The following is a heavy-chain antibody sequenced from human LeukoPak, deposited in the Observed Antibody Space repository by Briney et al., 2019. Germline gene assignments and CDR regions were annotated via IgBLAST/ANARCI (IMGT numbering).Heavy chain of an antibody. CDR2: IKSKTDGGTT. CDR1: GFTFSNAW. Sequence: GGSLRLSCAASGFTFSNAWMSWVGQAQGKGLEWVGRIKSKTDGGTTDYAAPVKGRFTISRDDSKNTLYLQMNSLKTEDTAVYYCTTEWIQLWLFDYWGQGTLVTVSS. CDR3: TTEWIQLWLFDY. D-gene: IGHD5-18*01. V-gene: IGHV3-15*01. J-gene: IGHJ4*02.